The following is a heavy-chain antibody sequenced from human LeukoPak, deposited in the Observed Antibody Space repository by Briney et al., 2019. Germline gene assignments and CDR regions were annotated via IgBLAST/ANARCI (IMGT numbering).Heavy chain of an antibody. Sequence: GASVKVSCKASGYTFTNYAIHWVRQAPGQRLEWMGWINAGNGNTKYSQKFQGRVTITRDTSASTAYMELSSLRSEDTAVYYCARDIWDSGYDFMDYWGQGTLVTVSS. CDR1: GYTFTNYA. CDR3: ARDIWDSGYDFMDY. D-gene: IGHD5-12*01. V-gene: IGHV1-3*01. CDR2: INAGNGNT. J-gene: IGHJ4*02.